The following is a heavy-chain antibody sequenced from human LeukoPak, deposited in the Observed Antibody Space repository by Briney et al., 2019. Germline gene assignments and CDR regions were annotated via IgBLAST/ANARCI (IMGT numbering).Heavy chain of an antibody. CDR1: GFTVSSNY. CDR3: ARGGDGYNWYYLDY. Sequence: GGSLRLSCAASGFTVSSNYMSWVRQAPGKGLEWVSVIYSGGSTYYADSVKGRFTISRDNSKNTLYLQMNSLRAEDTAVYYCARGGDGYNWYYLDYWGQGTLVTVSS. V-gene: IGHV3-53*01. D-gene: IGHD5-24*01. CDR2: IYSGGST. J-gene: IGHJ4*02.